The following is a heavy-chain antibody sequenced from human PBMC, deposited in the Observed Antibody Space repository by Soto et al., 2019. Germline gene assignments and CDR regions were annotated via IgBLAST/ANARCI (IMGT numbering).Heavy chain of an antibody. J-gene: IGHJ4*02. CDR3: ATVPPGSNYYDSSGYPGY. D-gene: IGHD3-22*01. CDR1: GYTLTELS. CDR2: FDPEDGET. V-gene: IGHV1-24*01. Sequence: GASVKVSCKVSGYTLTELSMHWVRQAPGKGLEWMGGFDPEDGETIYAQKFQGRVTMTEDTSTDTAYMELSSLRSEDTAVYYCATVPPGSNYYDSSGYPGYWGQGTLVTVSS.